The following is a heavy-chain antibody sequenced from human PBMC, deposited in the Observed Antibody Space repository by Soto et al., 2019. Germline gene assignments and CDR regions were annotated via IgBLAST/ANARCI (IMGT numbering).Heavy chain of an antibody. Sequence: QVQLVQSGAEVKEPGASVKVSFKPSGYTFTNYGISWVRQAPGQGLEWMGWISTYNGHTNYAQKVQGRVTMTTDTFTSTAYMELRSLRSDDTAVYYCARHMTTGTFDIWGQGTMVTVSS. D-gene: IGHD4-17*01. CDR1: GYTFTNYG. CDR3: ARHMTTGTFDI. V-gene: IGHV1-18*01. J-gene: IGHJ3*02. CDR2: ISTYNGHT.